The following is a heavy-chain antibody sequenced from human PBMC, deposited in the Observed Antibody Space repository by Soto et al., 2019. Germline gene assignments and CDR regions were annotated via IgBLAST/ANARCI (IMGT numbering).Heavy chain of an antibody. V-gene: IGHV3-23*01. CDR1: EFTFSNYA. J-gene: IGHJ4*02. CDR2: ISYGGGTT. Sequence: PGGSLRLSCAASEFTFSNYAMSWVRQAPGKGLDWVSAISYGGGTTYYADSVKGRFTISRDNSKNTLYLQMNSLRAEDTAVYYCAKNPGYYYDSTGYHFDYWGQGTLVTVSS. D-gene: IGHD3-22*01. CDR3: AKNPGYYYDSTGYHFDY.